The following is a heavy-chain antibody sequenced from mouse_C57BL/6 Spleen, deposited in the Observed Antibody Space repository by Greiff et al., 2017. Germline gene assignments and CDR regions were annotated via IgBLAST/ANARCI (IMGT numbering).Heavy chain of an antibody. D-gene: IGHD1-1*01. CDR1: GYTFTSYT. CDR3: ARGYGSTYAMDY. V-gene: IGHV1-4*01. J-gene: IGHJ4*01. CDR2: INPSSGYT. Sequence: QVQLQQSGAELARPGASVKMSCKASGYTFTSYTMHWVKQRPGQGLEWIGYINPSSGYTKYNQKFKDKATLTADKSSSTAYMQLSSLTSEDSAVYYGARGYGSTYAMDYWGQGTSVTVSS.